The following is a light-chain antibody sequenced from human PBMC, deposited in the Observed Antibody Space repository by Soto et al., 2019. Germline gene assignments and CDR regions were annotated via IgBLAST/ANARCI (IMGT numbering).Light chain of an antibody. CDR3: SAWDDSLNGLV. CDR2: NNN. V-gene: IGLV1-44*01. Sequence: QSVLTQPPSASGTPGQRVTISCSGSSSNIGSNTVNWYQQRPGTAPKLLIYNNNQRPSGVPDLFSGSKSGTAASLAISGIQSADEADYYCSAWDDSLNGLVFGTGTKLTVL. J-gene: IGLJ1*01. CDR1: SSNIGSNT.